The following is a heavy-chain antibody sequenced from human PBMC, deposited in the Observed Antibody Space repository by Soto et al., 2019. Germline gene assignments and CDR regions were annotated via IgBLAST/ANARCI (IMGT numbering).Heavy chain of an antibody. J-gene: IGHJ4*02. D-gene: IGHD3-10*01. CDR3: ARDVNSGTFDY. CDR2: ISAHNGNT. CDR1: GYTFTSYA. V-gene: IGHV1-18*01. Sequence: QVQLVQSGAEVKKPGASVKVSCKASGYTFTSYAISWVRQAPGQGLEWMGWISAHNGNTKYAQKLQGRVTMTTDTATSTAYMDLRSLRSDDTAVYYCARDVNSGTFDYWGQGTLVTVSS.